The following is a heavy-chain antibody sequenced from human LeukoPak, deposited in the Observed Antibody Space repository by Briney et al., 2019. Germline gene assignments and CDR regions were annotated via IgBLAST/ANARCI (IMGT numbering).Heavy chain of an antibody. CDR1: GGSVSSGNYY. Sequence: SSQTLSLTCTVSGGSVSSGNYYWTWIRQPAGKGLEWIGRIYTSGSTNYNPSLKSRVTISIDASKNQFSLRLTSVTAADTAVYYCAREHRGYVDVWGKGTTVTVSS. V-gene: IGHV4-61*02. CDR2: IYTSGST. CDR3: AREHRGYVDV. J-gene: IGHJ6*03.